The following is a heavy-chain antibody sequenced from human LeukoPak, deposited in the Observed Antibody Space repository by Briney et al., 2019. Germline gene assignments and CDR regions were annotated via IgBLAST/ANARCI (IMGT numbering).Heavy chain of an antibody. CDR3: ARPPDGDSSGWIVFDY. D-gene: IGHD6-19*01. V-gene: IGHV4-39*01. J-gene: IGHJ4*02. Sequence: SETLSLTCTVSGGSLSSSSYYWGWIRQPPGKGLEWIGSIYYSGSTYYNPSLKSRVTISVDTSKNQFSLKLSSVTAADTAVYYCARPPDGDSSGWIVFDYWGQGTLVTVSS. CDR1: GGSLSSSSYY. CDR2: IYYSGST.